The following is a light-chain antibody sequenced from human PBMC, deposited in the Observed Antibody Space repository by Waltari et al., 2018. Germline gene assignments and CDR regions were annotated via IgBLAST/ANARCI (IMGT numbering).Light chain of an antibody. CDR3: QNYERLPAT. J-gene: IGKJ1*01. CDR1: QSISRY. V-gene: IGKV3-20*01. CDR2: EAS. Sequence: EIVLTQSPGTLSLSPGERATLSCRASQSISRYLVWYQQKPGQAPRLLIYEASSRATGIPDRFSGSGSGTDFSLTISRLEPEDFAVYYCQNYERLPATFGQGTKVEIK.